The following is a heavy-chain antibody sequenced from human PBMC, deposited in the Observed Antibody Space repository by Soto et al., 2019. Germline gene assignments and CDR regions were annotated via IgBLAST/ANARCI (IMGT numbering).Heavy chain of an antibody. CDR1: GFTFSSYA. D-gene: IGHD6-19*01. J-gene: IGHJ4*02. Sequence: EVQLLESGGGLVQPGGSLRLSCAASGFTFSSYAMSWVRQAPGKVLEWVSAISGSGGSTYYADSVKGRFTISRDNSKNTLYLQMHSLRAEDTAVYYCAKGRPAAPLYSSGWYDTDYCDYWGQGTLVTVSS. CDR3: AKGRPAAPLYSSGWYDTDYCDY. V-gene: IGHV3-23*01. CDR2: ISGSGGST.